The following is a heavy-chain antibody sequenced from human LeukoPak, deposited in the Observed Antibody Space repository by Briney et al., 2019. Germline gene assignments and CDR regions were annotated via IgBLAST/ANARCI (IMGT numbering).Heavy chain of an antibody. CDR2: IRQDGSEK. V-gene: IGHV3-7*01. D-gene: IGHD3-9*01. Sequence: PGGSLRLSCAASGFTFSTYAMSWVRQAPGKGLEWVANIRQDGSEKYYVDSVKGRFTISRDNANNSLYLQMNSLRAEDTAVFYRAREKGGNYDILTGYYNYYYYMDVWGKGTTVTVSS. CDR3: AREKGGNYDILTGYYNYYYYMDV. J-gene: IGHJ6*03. CDR1: GFTFSTYA.